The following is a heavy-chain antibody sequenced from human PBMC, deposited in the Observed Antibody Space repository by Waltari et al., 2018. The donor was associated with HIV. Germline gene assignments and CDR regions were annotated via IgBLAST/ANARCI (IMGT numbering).Heavy chain of an antibody. CDR1: GSTITSYA. Sequence: QIQLVQSGAELKKPGASVKVSRKASGSTITSYAMYWVPQAPGQRLTWLGWIKVGNANTIYSQQFQGRVAITRDMSARKAYMELGSLSSGDTVVYYCARSVGYSRGWDYYGMHVWGQGATVTVSS. CDR2: IKVGNANT. J-gene: IGHJ6*02. V-gene: IGHV1-3*01. D-gene: IGHD6-19*01. CDR3: ARSVGYSRGWDYYGMHV.